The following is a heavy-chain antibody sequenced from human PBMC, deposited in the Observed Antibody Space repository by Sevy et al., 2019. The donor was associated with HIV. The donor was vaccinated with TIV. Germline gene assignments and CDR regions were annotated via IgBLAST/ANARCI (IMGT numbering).Heavy chain of an antibody. CDR1: GFTFSSYW. CDR2: IKEDGSEK. J-gene: IGHJ4*02. Sequence: GGSLRLSCAASGFTFSSYWMSWVRQAPGKGLEWVANIKEDGSEKYYVDSVKGRFTISRDNAKNSLYLQMSSLRAEDTAVFYCARGAEWEPRNFDYWGQGTLVTVSS. D-gene: IGHD1-26*01. V-gene: IGHV3-7*01. CDR3: ARGAEWEPRNFDY.